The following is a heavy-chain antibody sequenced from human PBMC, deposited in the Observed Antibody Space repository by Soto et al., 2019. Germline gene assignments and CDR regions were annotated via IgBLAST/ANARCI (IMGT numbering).Heavy chain of an antibody. CDR1: GAAISDYY. J-gene: IGHJ4*02. V-gene: IGHV4-59*01. CDR2: IYNSGST. D-gene: IGHD3-22*01. CDR3: AGDRAFYDSNGFYFDY. Sequence: PSETLSLTCTVSGAAISDYYWGWIRQPPGKRLEWIGYIYNSGSTNYNPSLKSRVTISLDTSKNQFSLNLNSVTAADTAVYYCAGDRAFYDSNGFYFDYWGQGPLVTVSS.